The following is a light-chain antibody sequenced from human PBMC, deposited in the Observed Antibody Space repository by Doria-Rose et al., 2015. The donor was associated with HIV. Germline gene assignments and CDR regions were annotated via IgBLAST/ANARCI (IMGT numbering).Light chain of an antibody. J-gene: IGKJ1*01. CDR1: QSFSSTY. V-gene: IGKV3-20*01. Sequence: DIVMTQSPGTLSSSPGERATLSCRASQSFSSTYLAWYQQKPGQAPSLLIYDGSTRATSIPDRLSASGSGTDLTLTINRLEPEDFALYYCHQYGTSWTFGQGTKVEI. CDR2: DGS. CDR3: HQYGTSWT.